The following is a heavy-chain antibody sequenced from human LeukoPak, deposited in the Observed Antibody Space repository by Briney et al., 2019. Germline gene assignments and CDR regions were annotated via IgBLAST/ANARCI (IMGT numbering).Heavy chain of an antibody. Sequence: PGGSLRLSCVACVFTSSNYGLHCVRQAPGKGLEWVAFIRYDGSNKFYADSVKGRFTISRDNSKNTLYLQMNSLRAEDTAVYYCVTSSNRSDPWGQGTLVTVSS. J-gene: IGHJ5*02. CDR1: VFTSSNYG. CDR2: IRYDGSNK. CDR3: VTSSNRSDP. V-gene: IGHV3-30*02.